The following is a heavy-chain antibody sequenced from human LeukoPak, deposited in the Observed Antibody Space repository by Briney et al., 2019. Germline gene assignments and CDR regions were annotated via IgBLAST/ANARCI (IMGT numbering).Heavy chain of an antibody. Sequence: PSETLSLTCTVSGGSISSYYWSWIRQPPGKGLEWIGYIYDRGSTNYNPSLKSRVTISVDTSKNQFSLNLSSVTAADTAVYYCARFYYDILTGHRYFGYWGQGTLVTVSS. D-gene: IGHD3-9*01. J-gene: IGHJ4*02. CDR1: GGSISSYY. CDR2: IYDRGST. V-gene: IGHV4-59*01. CDR3: ARFYYDILTGHRYFGY.